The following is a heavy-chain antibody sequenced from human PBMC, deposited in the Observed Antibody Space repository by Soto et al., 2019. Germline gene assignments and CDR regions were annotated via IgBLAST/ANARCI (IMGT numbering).Heavy chain of an antibody. V-gene: IGHV3-30-3*01. D-gene: IGHD2-21*02. CDR2: ISYDGSNK. CDR3: ASTYCGGDCYSGDAFDI. Sequence: QVQLVESGGGVVQPGRSLRLSCAASGFTFSSYAMHWVRQAPGKGLEWVAVISYDGSNKYYADSVKGRFTISRDNSKNTLYLQMNSLRAEDRAVYYCASTYCGGDCYSGDAFDIWGQGTMVTVSS. J-gene: IGHJ3*02. CDR1: GFTFSSYA.